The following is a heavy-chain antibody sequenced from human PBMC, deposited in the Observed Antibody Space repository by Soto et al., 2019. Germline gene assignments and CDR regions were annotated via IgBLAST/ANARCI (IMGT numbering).Heavy chain of an antibody. CDR2: IIPIIGTA. CDR1: GGTFSSYP. CDR3: ATKSYYYDRSGYAYDAFDI. J-gene: IGHJ3*02. V-gene: IGHV1-69*06. Sequence: QVQVVQSGAEVKKPGSSVKVSCKASGGTFSSYPISWVRQAPGQGLEWMGGIIPIIGTAAYTQKFQGRVTITADKSTGTAYMVLSSLRSEDTALYYCATKSYYYDRSGYAYDAFDIWGQGTMVTVSS. D-gene: IGHD3-22*01.